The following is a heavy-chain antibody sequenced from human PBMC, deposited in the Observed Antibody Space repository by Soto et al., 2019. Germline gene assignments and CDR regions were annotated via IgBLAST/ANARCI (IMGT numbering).Heavy chain of an antibody. Sequence: QVQLVQSGAEVKKPGASMKVSCKASGYTFSDYYMHWVRQAPGQGLECMGWISPNNGATNYAQTCQDRVTPTRDASITTACMELSRLRSDDTAVYYCARGGEFCSTGSCNSSLGDAFDVWGQGTTVTVSS. CDR2: ISPNNGAT. J-gene: IGHJ3*01. CDR1: GYTFSDYY. D-gene: IGHD2-15*01. CDR3: ARGGEFCSTGSCNSSLGDAFDV. V-gene: IGHV1-2*02.